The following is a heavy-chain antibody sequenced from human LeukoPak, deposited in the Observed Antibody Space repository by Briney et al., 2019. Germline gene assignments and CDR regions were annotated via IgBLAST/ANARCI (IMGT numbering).Heavy chain of an antibody. J-gene: IGHJ5*02. V-gene: IGHV1-46*01. Sequence: GASVNASCKASGYTFSSFHIHWVRQAPGQGLEWMRVINPSGGDRSYAQRFRGRVTMTRDTSTSTVYMELSSLTSDDTAVYYCARGRMAAVANWFDPWGQGTLVTVSS. CDR3: ARGRMAAVANWFDP. CDR1: GYTFSSFH. D-gene: IGHD6-13*01. CDR2: INPSGGDR.